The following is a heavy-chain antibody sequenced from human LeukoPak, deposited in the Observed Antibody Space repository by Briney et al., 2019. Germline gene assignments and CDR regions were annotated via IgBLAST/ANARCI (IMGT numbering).Heavy chain of an antibody. CDR1: GGSISSGGYY. Sequence: PSQTLSLTCTVSGGSISSGGYYWSWVRQHPGKGLEWIGYIYYSGSTYYNPSLKSRVTISVDTSKNQFSLKLSSVTAADTAVYYCARGPDSSGYYYFDFWGQGTLVTVSS. J-gene: IGHJ4*02. V-gene: IGHV4-30-4*08. CDR2: IYYSGST. CDR3: ARGPDSSGYYYFDF. D-gene: IGHD3-22*01.